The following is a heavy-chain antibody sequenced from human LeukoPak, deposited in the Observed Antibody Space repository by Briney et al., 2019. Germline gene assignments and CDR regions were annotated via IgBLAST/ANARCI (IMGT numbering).Heavy chain of an antibody. CDR3: ARPNTFWAFDI. D-gene: IGHD3-3*01. CDR1: GFTVSSNY. J-gene: IGHJ3*02. Sequence: GGSLRLSCAASGFTVSSNYMSWVRQAPGKGLEWVSVIYSGGSTYYADSVKGRFTISRDNSKNALYLQMNSLRAEDTAVYYCARPNTFWAFDIWGQGTMVTVSS. V-gene: IGHV3-66*04. CDR2: IYSGGST.